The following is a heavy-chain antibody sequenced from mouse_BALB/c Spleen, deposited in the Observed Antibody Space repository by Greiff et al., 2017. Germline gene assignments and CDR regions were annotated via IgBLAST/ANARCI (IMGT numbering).Heavy chain of an antibody. CDR3: ARHGNTWFAY. J-gene: IGHJ3*01. CDR2: ISSGGSYT. V-gene: IGHV5-9-3*01. Sequence: EVQLVESGGGLVKPGGSLKLSCAASGFTFSSYAMSWVRQTPEKRLEWVATISSGGSYTYYPDSVKGRFTISRDNAKNTLYLQMSSLRSEDTAMYYCARHGNTWFAYWGQGTLVTVSA. CDR1: GFTFSSYA. D-gene: IGHD2-1*01.